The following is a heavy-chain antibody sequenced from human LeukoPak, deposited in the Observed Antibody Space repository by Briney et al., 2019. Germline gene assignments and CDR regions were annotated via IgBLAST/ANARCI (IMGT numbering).Heavy chain of an antibody. Sequence: ASVKVSCKASGYTFTSYDINWVRQATGQGLEWMEWMNPNSGNTGYAQKFQGRVTMTRNTSISTAYMELSSLRSEDAAVYYCARIGVGDYIWGSYRYFYYWGQGTLVTVSS. D-gene: IGHD3-16*02. CDR3: ARIGVGDYIWGSYRYFYY. CDR2: MNPNSGNT. J-gene: IGHJ4*02. CDR1: GYTFTSYD. V-gene: IGHV1-8*01.